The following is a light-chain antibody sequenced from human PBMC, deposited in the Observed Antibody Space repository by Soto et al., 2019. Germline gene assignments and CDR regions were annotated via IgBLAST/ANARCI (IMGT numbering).Light chain of an antibody. CDR1: QSVSSY. CDR3: QQRSNWPST. J-gene: IGKJ4*01. Sequence: EIVLTQSPATLSLSPGERATLSCRASQSVSSYLAWYQQKPGQAPRLLIYDASNRATGIPARFSGSGSGTDFTLTISSLEPEDFAVYYCQQRSNWPSTFGGGNKV. V-gene: IGKV3-11*01. CDR2: DAS.